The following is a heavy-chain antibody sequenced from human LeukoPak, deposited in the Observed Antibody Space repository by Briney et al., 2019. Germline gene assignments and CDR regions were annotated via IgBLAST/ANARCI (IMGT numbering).Heavy chain of an antibody. CDR1: GGSFSGYY. J-gene: IGHJ6*02. CDR2: INHSGST. CDR3: ASPRVYGSGAYGMDV. Sequence: SETLSLTCAVYGGSFSGYYWSWIRQPPGKGLEWIGEINHSGSTNYNPSLKSRVTISVDTSKNQFSLKLSSVTAADTAVYYCASPRVYGSGAYGMDVWGQGTTVTVSS. V-gene: IGHV4-34*01. D-gene: IGHD3-10*01.